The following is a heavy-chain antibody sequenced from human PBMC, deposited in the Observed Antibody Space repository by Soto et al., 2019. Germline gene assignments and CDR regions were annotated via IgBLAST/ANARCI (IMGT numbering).Heavy chain of an antibody. CDR1: GFTVSNNY. D-gene: IGHD3-10*01. Sequence: EVQLVESGGGLIQPGGSLRLSCAVSGFTVSNNYMSWVRQAPGKGLEGVSVIYSGGYTAYGDSVKGRFTISRDNSKNTLLLQMKTRGPHGAAVFFWATRGGGGGYWGQGTLVTVSS. CDR3: ATRGGGGGY. J-gene: IGHJ4*02. CDR2: IYSGGYT. V-gene: IGHV3-53*01.